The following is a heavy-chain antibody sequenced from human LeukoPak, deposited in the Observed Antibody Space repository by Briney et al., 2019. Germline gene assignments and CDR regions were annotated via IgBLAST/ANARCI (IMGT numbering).Heavy chain of an antibody. CDR2: IYYSGST. Sequence: SETLSLTCTVSGGSISSSRYYWGWIRQPPGKGLEWIGSIYYSGSTYYNPSLSRRVTISVDTSKNQFSLNLSSVTAADTTVYYCARGVGWDIVVVPAATNFRHRRNWFDPWGQGTLVTVSS. V-gene: IGHV4-39*07. D-gene: IGHD2-2*01. J-gene: IGHJ5*02. CDR3: ARGVGWDIVVVPAATNFRHRRNWFDP. CDR1: GGSISSSRYY.